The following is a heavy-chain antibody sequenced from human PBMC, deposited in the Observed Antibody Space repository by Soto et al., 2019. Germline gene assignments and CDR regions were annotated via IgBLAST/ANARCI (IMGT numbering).Heavy chain of an antibody. CDR2: IYHSGST. CDR1: GGSISSGGYS. D-gene: IGHD6-19*01. Sequence: QLQLQESGSGLVKPSQTLSLTCAVSGGSISSGGYSWSWIRQPPGKGLEWIGYIYHSGSTYYNPSLKSRVTISVDRSKNQFSLKLSSVTAADTAVYYCARSSVGGWYGPNYFDYWGQGTLVTVSS. CDR3: ARSSVGGWYGPNYFDY. J-gene: IGHJ4*02. V-gene: IGHV4-30-2*01.